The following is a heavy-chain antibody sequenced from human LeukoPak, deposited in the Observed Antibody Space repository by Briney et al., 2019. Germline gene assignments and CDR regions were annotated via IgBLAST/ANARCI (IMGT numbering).Heavy chain of an antibody. CDR1: GFTVANDR. V-gene: IGHV3-53*01. J-gene: IGHJ4*02. D-gene: IGHD2-15*01. CDR2: VYGGGNT. Sequence: TGGSLRLSCAASGFTVANDRMSWVRQAPGKGLEWVSTVYGGGNTAYADSVKGRFTISRDNSKNTLYLQMNSLRAEDTAVYYCAKASDLLPDYWGQGTLVTVSS. CDR3: AKASDLLPDY.